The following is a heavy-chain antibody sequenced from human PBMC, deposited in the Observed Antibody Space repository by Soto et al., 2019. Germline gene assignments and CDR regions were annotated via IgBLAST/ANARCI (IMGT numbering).Heavy chain of an antibody. CDR2: ISAYNGNT. D-gene: IGHD4-17*01. J-gene: IGHJ4*02. CDR1: GYTFTSYG. CDR3: ALSLRYGDYGLYYFDY. V-gene: IGHV1-18*01. Sequence: ASVKVSCKASGYTFTSYGISWVRQAPGQGLEWMGWISAYNGNTNYAQKLQGRVTMTTDTSTSTAYMELRSLRSDDTAVYYCALSLRYGDYGLYYFDYWGQGTLVTVSS.